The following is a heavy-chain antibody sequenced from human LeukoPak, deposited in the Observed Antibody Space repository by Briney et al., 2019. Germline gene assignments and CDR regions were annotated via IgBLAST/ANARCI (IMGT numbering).Heavy chain of an antibody. CDR2: IGTDGDT. V-gene: IGHV3-13*01. CDR1: GFTYSSYD. J-gene: IGHJ4*02. D-gene: IGHD3-3*01. Sequence: GGSLRLSCAVSGFTYSSYDMHWVRQATGRGLEWVSGIGTDGDTYYAGSVKGRFNISRENAKNSLYLQMNSLRGGDTAVYYCAKEAGIRFLEWLSSALDYWGQGTLVTVSS. CDR3: AKEAGIRFLEWLSSALDY.